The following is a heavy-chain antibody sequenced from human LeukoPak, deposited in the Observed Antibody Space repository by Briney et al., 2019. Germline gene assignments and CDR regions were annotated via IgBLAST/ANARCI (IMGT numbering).Heavy chain of an antibody. Sequence: GGSLRLSCVVSGFSFSTYSLNWIRQAPGKGLEWVSYISSSGNIIYYADSVKGRFTVSRDNAQNSLYLQMNGLGAEDTAVYYCARDPRYSYQYQYASTGFSLDHWGQGTLVTVSS. CDR3: ARDPRYSYQYQYASTGFSLDH. D-gene: IGHD3-22*01. CDR2: ISSSGNII. V-gene: IGHV3-48*04. CDR1: GFSFSTYS. J-gene: IGHJ4*02.